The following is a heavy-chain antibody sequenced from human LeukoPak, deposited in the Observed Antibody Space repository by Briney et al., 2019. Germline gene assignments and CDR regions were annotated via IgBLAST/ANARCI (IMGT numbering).Heavy chain of an antibody. CDR3: ARDRDFWSGYYAIGGFDY. Sequence: SVKVSCKASGGTFSSYAISWVRQAPGQRLEWMGRIIPIFGTANYAQKFQGRVTITTDESTSTAYMELSSLRSEDTAVYYCARDRDFWSGYYAIGGFDYWGQGTLVTVSS. D-gene: IGHD3-3*01. CDR1: GGTFSSYA. J-gene: IGHJ4*02. V-gene: IGHV1-69*05. CDR2: IIPIFGTA.